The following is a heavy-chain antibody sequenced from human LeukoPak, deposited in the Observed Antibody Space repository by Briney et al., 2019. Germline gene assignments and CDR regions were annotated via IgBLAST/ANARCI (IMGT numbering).Heavy chain of an antibody. V-gene: IGHV3-23*01. CDR3: ARGGNYDILTGSSYSYYGMDV. D-gene: IGHD3-9*01. CDR1: GITLSNYG. J-gene: IGHJ6*02. Sequence: GGSLRLSCAVSGITLSNYGMSWVRQAPGKGLEWVAGISDSGGSTNYADSVEGRFTISRHNSKNTLYVQMNSLRAEDTAVYYCARGGNYDILTGSSYSYYGMDVWGQGTTVTVSS. CDR2: ISDSGGST.